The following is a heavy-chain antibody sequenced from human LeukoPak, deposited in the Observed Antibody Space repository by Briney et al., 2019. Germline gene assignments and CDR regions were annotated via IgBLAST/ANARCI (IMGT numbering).Heavy chain of an antibody. CDR3: ASFIAAARAFDI. CDR1: GGSISSSSYY. V-gene: IGHV4-39*07. J-gene: IGHJ3*02. CDR2: IYYSGST. Sequence: SETLSLTCTVSGGSISSSSYYWGWIRQPPGKGLEWIGSIYYSGSTNYNPSLKSRVTISVDKSKNQFSLKLSSVTAADTAVYYCASFIAAARAFDIWGQGTMVTVSS. D-gene: IGHD6-13*01.